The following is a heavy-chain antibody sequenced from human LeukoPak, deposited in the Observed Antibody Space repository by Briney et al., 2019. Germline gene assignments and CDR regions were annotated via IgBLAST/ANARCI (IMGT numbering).Heavy chain of an antibody. Sequence: SETLSLTCAVYGGSFSGYYWSWIRQPPGKGLEWIGEINHSGSTNYNPSLKSRVTISVDTSKNQFSLKLSSVTAADTAVYYCARSYYDSSGLVWGQGTLVTVSS. D-gene: IGHD3-22*01. CDR1: GGSFSGYY. CDR2: INHSGST. J-gene: IGHJ4*02. CDR3: ARSYYDSSGLV. V-gene: IGHV4-34*01.